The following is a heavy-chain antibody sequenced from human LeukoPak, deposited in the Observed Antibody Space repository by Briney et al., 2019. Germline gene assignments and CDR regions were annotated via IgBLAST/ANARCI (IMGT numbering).Heavy chain of an antibody. J-gene: IGHJ3*02. CDR1: GGSISSSSYY. D-gene: IGHD4-17*01. CDR3: ARYGDYVAFDI. Sequence: PSETLSPTCTVSGGSISSSSYYWGWIRQHPGKGLEWIGSTYYSGSTYYNPSLKSRVTISVDTSKNQFSLKLSSVTAADMAVYYCARYGDYVAFDIWGQGTMVTVSS. V-gene: IGHV4-39*01. CDR2: TYYSGST.